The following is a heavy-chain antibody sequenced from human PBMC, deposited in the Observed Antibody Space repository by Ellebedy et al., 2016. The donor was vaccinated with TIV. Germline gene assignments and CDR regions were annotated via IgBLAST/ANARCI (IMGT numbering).Heavy chain of an antibody. Sequence: AASVKVSCKASGYTFTGYYMHWVRQAPGQGLEWMGWINPNSGGTNYAQKFQGRVTMTRDTSISTAYMELSRLRSDDTAVYYCAKDLSITMVRAQGGGTDYGMDVWGQGTTVTVSS. CDR3: AKDLSITMVRAQGGGTDYGMDV. CDR2: INPNSGGT. D-gene: IGHD3-10*01. J-gene: IGHJ6*02. CDR1: GYTFTGYY. V-gene: IGHV1-2*02.